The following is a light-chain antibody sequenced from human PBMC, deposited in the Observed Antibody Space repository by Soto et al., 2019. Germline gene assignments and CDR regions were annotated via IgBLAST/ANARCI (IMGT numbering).Light chain of an antibody. CDR3: VLYMGSGIWV. CDR2: STN. CDR1: SGSVSTSYY. J-gene: IGLJ3*02. Sequence: QAVVTQEPSFSVSPGRTVTLTCGLSSGSVSTSYYPSWYQQTPGQAPRTLIYSTNTRSSGVPDRFSGSILGNKAALTITGAQADDESDYYCVLYMGSGIWVFGRGTKLIVL. V-gene: IGLV8-61*01.